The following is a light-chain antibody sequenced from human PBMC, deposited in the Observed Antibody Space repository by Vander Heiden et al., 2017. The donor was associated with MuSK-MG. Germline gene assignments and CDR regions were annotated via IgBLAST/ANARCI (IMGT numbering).Light chain of an antibody. CDR3: LQYDNTPPWT. V-gene: IGKV4-1*01. J-gene: IGKJ1*01. CDR2: WAS. Sequence: DIVMTQSPDSLAVSLGERATINCKSSQSVLYSSNNKNYLAWYQQKPGQPPKLLIYWASTRESGVPDRFSGSGSGTDFTLTISSLQAEDVAVYYCLQYDNTPPWTFGQGTKVEIK. CDR1: QSVLYSSNNKNY.